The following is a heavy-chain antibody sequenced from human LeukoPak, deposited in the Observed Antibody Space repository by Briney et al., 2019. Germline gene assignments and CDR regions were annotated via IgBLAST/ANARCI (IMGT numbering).Heavy chain of an antibody. D-gene: IGHD4/OR15-4a*01. V-gene: IGHV4-39*07. CDR2: IYYSGST. CDR3: ARYGGLHGNWFDP. CDR1: GGSISSSSYY. J-gene: IGHJ5*02. Sequence: SETLSLTCTVSGGSISSSSYYWGWIRQPPGKGLEWIGSIYYSGSTYYNPSLKSRVTISVDTSKNQFSLKLSSVTAADTAVYYCARYGGLHGNWFDPWGQGTLVTVSS.